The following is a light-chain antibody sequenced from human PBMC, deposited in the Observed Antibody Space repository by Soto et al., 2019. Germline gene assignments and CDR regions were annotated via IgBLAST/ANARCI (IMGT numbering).Light chain of an antibody. J-gene: IGKJ2*01. V-gene: IGKV1-5*01. CDR2: DAS. Sequence: DIQMTQSPSTLSASVGDRVTITCRASQSISSWLAWYQQKPGKAPKVLIYDASSLESGVPSRFSGSGSGTEFNLTISSLQPDDFATYYCQQYNSDLYTFGQGT. CDR3: QQYNSDLYT. CDR1: QSISSW.